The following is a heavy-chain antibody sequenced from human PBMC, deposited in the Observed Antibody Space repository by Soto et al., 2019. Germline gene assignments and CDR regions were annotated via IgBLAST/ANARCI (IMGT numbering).Heavy chain of an antibody. Sequence: GASVKVSCKASGYSFTIYAMHWVRQAPGQRLEWMGWINAGNGNTKYAQKLQGRVTMTTDTSTSTAYMELRSLRSDDTAVYYCAREPNYFDYWGQGTLVTVSS. CDR3: AREPNYFDY. CDR2: INAGNGNT. J-gene: IGHJ4*02. V-gene: IGHV1-3*01. CDR1: GYSFTIYA.